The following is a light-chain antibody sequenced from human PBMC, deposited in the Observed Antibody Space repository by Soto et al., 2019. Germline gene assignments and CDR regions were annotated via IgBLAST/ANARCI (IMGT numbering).Light chain of an antibody. CDR3: QQYESLVH. Sequence: DIQMTQFPSSLSASVGDRVTLTCQASQGISNYLNWYQQKPGKAPKLLIYDASTLETGVPSRFSRSGYGTEFTFSISGRQPEDVATYYCQQYESLVHFGGGTKVEIQ. CDR1: QGISNY. J-gene: IGKJ4*01. V-gene: IGKV1-33*01. CDR2: DAS.